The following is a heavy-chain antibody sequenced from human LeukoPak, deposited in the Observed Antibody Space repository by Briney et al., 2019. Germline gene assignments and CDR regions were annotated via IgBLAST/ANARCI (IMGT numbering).Heavy chain of an antibody. Sequence: SVKVSCKASGGTFSSYAISWVRQAPGQGLEWMGGIIPIFGTANYAQKFQGRVTITTDESTSTAYMELSSLRSEDTAAYYCARQTLEYYYDSSGYRFDYWGQGTLVTASS. V-gene: IGHV1-69*05. D-gene: IGHD3-22*01. CDR1: GGTFSSYA. CDR3: ARQTLEYYYDSSGYRFDY. J-gene: IGHJ4*02. CDR2: IIPIFGTA.